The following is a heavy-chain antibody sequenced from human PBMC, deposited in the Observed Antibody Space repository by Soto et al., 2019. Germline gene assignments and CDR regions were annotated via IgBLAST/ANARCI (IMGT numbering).Heavy chain of an antibody. CDR3: AKEDIVMVVAAVYFDY. CDR2: ICGRGGNT. Sequence: EVQLLESGGGLVQPGGSLRLSCAASGFTFSSYAMSWVRQAPGKGLEWVSAICGRGGNTYYADSVKGRFTISRDNSKNTLYLQMNSLRAEDTAVYYCAKEDIVMVVAAVYFDYWGQGTLVTVSS. CDR1: GFTFSSYA. V-gene: IGHV3-23*01. J-gene: IGHJ4*02. D-gene: IGHD2-15*01.